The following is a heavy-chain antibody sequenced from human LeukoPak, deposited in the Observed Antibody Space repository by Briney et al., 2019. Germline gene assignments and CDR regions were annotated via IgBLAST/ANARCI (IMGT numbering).Heavy chain of an antibody. J-gene: IGHJ6*02. V-gene: IGHV4-34*01. CDR2: INHSGST. CDR1: GGSFSGYY. CDR3: ARATVTTFIYYGMDV. D-gene: IGHD4-17*01. Sequence: SETLSLTCAVYGGSFSGYYWSWIRQPPGKGLEWIGEINHSGSTNYNPSLKSRVTISVDTSKNQFSLKLSSVTAADTAVYYCARATVTTFIYYGMDVWGQGTTVTVSS.